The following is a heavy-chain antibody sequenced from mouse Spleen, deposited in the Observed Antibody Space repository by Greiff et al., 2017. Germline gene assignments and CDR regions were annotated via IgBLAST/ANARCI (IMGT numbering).Heavy chain of an antibody. V-gene: IGHV1-69*01. Sequence: QVQLQQPGAELVMPGASVKLSCKASGYTFTSYWMHWVKQRPGQGLEWIGEIDPSDSYTNYNQKFKGKATLTVDKSSSTAYMQLSSLTSEDSAVYYCASLLRYPDYWGQGTTLTVSS. CDR2: IDPSDSYT. CDR3: ASLLRYPDY. CDR1: GYTFTSYW. J-gene: IGHJ2*01. D-gene: IGHD1-1*01.